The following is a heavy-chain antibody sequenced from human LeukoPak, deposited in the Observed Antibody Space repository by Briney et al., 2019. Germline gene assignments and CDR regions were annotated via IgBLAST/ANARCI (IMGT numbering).Heavy chain of an antibody. CDR3: ARVTCTSTSCPGWIDP. CDR2: IHYSGDT. D-gene: IGHD2-2*01. V-gene: IGHV4-59*01. Sequence: PAETLSLTCTVSGGSISSYYWSWIRQPPGKGLDWIGYIHYSGDTNYNPSLKSRVTISLDTSKKQLSLKMSYVTAADTDVYYCARVTCTSTSCPGWIDPWGQGTLVT. J-gene: IGHJ5*02. CDR1: GGSISSYY.